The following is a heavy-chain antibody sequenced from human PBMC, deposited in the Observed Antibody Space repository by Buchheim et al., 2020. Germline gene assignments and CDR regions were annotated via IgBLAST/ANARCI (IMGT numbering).Heavy chain of an antibody. V-gene: IGHV3-30*03. CDR3: ARSLISGVFDY. J-gene: IGHJ4*02. Sequence: QLQLVESGGGVVQPETSLRLLCADSGFSFSSFAFHWVRQAPGKGLEWVAGISSDGGTTYYADSAKGRFTISRDNFKKTFSLQMNSLRDEDTAVYYCARSLISGVFDYWGQGTL. D-gene: IGHD2-8*01. CDR2: ISSDGGTT. CDR1: GFSFSSFA.